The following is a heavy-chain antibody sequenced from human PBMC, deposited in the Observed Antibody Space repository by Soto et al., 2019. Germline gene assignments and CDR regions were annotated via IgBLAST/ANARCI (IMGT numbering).Heavy chain of an antibody. D-gene: IGHD6-19*01. V-gene: IGHV1-69*12. CDR3: ARVEPVAGLYNSHGFDV. CDR1: GGTFSNYA. Sequence: QVQLVQSGAEVKKPGSSVKVSCKVSGGTFSNYAIDWVRLAPGHGLEWMGGIVPIFGTTYYTQKFQGRATIIAAASTTTAYLEMSSLRSEDTAIYYCARVEPVAGLYNSHGFDVWGQGPPVTVSS. CDR2: IVPIFGTT. J-gene: IGHJ6*02.